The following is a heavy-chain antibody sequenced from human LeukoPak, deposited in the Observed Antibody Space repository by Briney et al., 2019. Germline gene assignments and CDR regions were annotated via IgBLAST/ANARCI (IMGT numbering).Heavy chain of an antibody. CDR2: IYYSGST. CDR1: GGSISSSSYY. J-gene: IGHJ3*02. CDR3: AGVVASWYAFDI. Sequence: PSEILSLTCTVSGGSISSSSYYWGWIRQPPGKGLEWIGSIYYSGSTYYNPSLKSRVTISVDTSKNQFSLKLSSVTAADTAVYYCAGVVASWYAFDIWGQGTMVTVSS. V-gene: IGHV4-39*07. D-gene: IGHD2-15*01.